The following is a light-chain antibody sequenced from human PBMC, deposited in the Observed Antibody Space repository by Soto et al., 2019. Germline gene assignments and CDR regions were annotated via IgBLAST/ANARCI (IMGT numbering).Light chain of an antibody. Sequence: DIQMTQSPSTLSASVGDRVTITCRASQSISSGLAWYQQKPGKAPDLLIYDGTSLESGVKSRLTGSGSGTEFTLTISSLQPDDFATYYCQQYNSYSRTFGQGTKGDIK. J-gene: IGKJ1*01. CDR3: QQYNSYSRT. V-gene: IGKV1-5*01. CDR1: QSISSG. CDR2: DGT.